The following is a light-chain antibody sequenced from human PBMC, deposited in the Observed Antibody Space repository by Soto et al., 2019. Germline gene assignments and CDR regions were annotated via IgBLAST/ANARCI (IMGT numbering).Light chain of an antibody. CDR1: SSDVGGYNY. V-gene: IGLV2-14*01. J-gene: IGLJ2*01. CDR2: EVS. CDR3: SSYTTSDTQV. Sequence: QAVVTQPASVSGSPGQSITISCTGTSSDVGGYNYVSWYQHHPGKVPKLMIYEVSNRPLGISNRFSGSKSGNTASLTISGLRSEDEGDYYCSSYTTSDTQVFGGGTKLTVL.